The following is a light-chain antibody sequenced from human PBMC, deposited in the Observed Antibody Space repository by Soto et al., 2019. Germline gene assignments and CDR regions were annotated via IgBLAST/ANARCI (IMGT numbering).Light chain of an antibody. J-gene: IGKJ4*01. CDR2: FAS. CDR1: QTVSNN. Sequence: ERVMTQFPATLSVSPGAKATLSCRASQTVSNNLAWYQQKPGQAPRLLIYFASTRATGVPARFSGSGSGTEFTLTISNLQSEDSAVYYCQQYNEWPLTFGGGTKLEPK. CDR3: QQYNEWPLT. V-gene: IGKV3-15*01.